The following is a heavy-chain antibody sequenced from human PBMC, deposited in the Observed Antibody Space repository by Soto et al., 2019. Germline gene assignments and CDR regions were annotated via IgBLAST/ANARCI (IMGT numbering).Heavy chain of an antibody. CDR3: ARDLTHSSSWYYFDY. CDR2: IWYDGSNR. D-gene: IGHD6-13*01. V-gene: IGHV3-33*07. Sequence: PGGSLRFSCGVSGFTFRSYAMYWVRQAPGKGLEWVAVIWYDGSNRYYADSVKGRFTISRDNSKNTLYLQMNSLRAEDTAVYYCARDLTHSSSWYYFDYWGQGSLVTVSS. CDR1: GFTFRSYA. J-gene: IGHJ4*02.